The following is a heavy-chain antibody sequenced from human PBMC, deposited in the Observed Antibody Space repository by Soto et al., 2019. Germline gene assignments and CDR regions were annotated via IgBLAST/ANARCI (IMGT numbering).Heavy chain of an antibody. J-gene: IGHJ4*02. CDR3: AKDKFSVAGTRKDY. D-gene: IGHD6-19*01. CDR1: GFTFISYA. Sequence: GGSLRLSCAASGFTFISYAMSWVRQAPGKGLEWVSSISGSGANTYYADSVKGRFTISRDNSKNTLYLQMNSLRAEVTAVYYCAKDKFSVAGTRKDYWGRGTLVTVSS. V-gene: IGHV3-23*01. CDR2: ISGSGANT.